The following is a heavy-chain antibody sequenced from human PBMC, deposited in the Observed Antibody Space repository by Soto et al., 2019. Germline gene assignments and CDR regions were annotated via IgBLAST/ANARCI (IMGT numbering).Heavy chain of an antibody. CDR1: GYTFTSYG. Sequence: GASVKVSCKASGYTFTSYGISWVRQAPGQGLEWMGWISAYNGNTNYAQKLQGRVTMTTDTSTSTAYMELRSLRSDDTAVYYCARDSSDIAARWYAFDIWGQGTMVTVSS. D-gene: IGHD6-6*01. J-gene: IGHJ3*02. CDR3: ARDSSDIAARWYAFDI. CDR2: ISAYNGNT. V-gene: IGHV1-18*01.